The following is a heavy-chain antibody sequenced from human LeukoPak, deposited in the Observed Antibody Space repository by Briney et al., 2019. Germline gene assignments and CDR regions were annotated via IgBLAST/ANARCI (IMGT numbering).Heavy chain of an antibody. D-gene: IGHD2-8*02. CDR3: ARADYGTGGWFDP. CDR1: GGSISSGGYY. V-gene: IGHV4-31*03. CDR2: IYYSGST. Sequence: SETLSLTCTVSGGSISSGGYYWSWIRQHPGKGLEWIGYIYYSGSTYYNPSLKSRVTISVDTSKNLFSLKLSSVTAADTAVYYCARADYGTGGWFDPWGQGTLVTVSS. J-gene: IGHJ5*02.